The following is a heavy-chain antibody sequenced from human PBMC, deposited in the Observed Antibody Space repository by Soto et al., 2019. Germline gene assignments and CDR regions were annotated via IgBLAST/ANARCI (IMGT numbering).Heavy chain of an antibody. CDR2: ISYDGSNK. CDR1: GFTFSSYA. V-gene: IGHV3-30-3*01. D-gene: IGHD5-12*01. Sequence: QVQLVESGGGVVQPGRSLRLSCAASGFTFSSYAMHWVRQAPGKGLEWVAVISYDGSNKYYADSVKGRFTISRDNSKNRLYLQMNGLRAEDTAVYYCARDLSRSGYGTDAFDIWGQGTMVTVSS. CDR3: ARDLSRSGYGTDAFDI. J-gene: IGHJ3*02.